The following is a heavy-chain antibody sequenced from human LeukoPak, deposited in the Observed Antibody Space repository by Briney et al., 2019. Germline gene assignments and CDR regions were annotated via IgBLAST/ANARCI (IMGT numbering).Heavy chain of an antibody. CDR2: INAGNGYT. V-gene: IGHV1-3*01. CDR1: GYIFT. Sequence: ASVKVSCKASGYIFTMHWVRQAPGQRLEWMGWINAGNGYTKYSQKFQGRVTMTRDTSATTVYMELSSLRSEDTAVYYCARDLIAADGWAFDIWGQGTMVTVSS. CDR3: ARDLIAADGWAFDI. D-gene: IGHD6-13*01. J-gene: IGHJ3*02.